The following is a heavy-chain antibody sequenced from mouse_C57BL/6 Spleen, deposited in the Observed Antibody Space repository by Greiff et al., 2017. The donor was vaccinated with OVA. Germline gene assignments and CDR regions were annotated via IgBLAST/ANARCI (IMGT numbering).Heavy chain of an antibody. CDR1: GFNIKDYY. V-gene: IGHV14-2*01. D-gene: IGHD1-2*01. J-gene: IGHJ2*01. CDR3: ARSAGVYYFDY. Sequence: VQLQQSGAELVKPGASVKLSCTASGFNIKDYYMHWVKQRTEQGLEWIGRIDPEHGETKYAPKFQGKATITADTSSNTAYLQLSSLTSEDTAVYYCARSAGVYYFDYWGQGTTLTVSS. CDR2: IDPEHGET.